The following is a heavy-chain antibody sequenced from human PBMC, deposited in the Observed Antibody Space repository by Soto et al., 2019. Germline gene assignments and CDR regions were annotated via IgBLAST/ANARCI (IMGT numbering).Heavy chain of an antibody. D-gene: IGHD1-26*01. CDR1: GYCFTRYY. CDR3: ARGGQWDFLSDY. Sequence: QVQLVQSGAEVKKPGASVKVSYKASGYCFTRYYINWVRQAPGQGLEWMGWISAYNGNTHYEEKLQGRVTLTTDTSTSTAYMELRSLRSDDTAVYFCARGGQWDFLSDYWGQGTLVTVSS. V-gene: IGHV1-18*01. CDR2: ISAYNGNT. J-gene: IGHJ4*02.